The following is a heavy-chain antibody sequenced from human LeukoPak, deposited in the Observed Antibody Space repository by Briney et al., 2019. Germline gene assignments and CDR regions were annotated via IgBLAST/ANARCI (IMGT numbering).Heavy chain of an antibody. J-gene: IGHJ4*02. CDR2: ISGSGGST. D-gene: IGHD6-6*01. CDR3: AKSTNRGIAARPSGY. CDR1: GFTLSSYA. V-gene: IGHV3-23*01. Sequence: PGGSLRLSCAASGFTLSSYALSWVRQAPGKGLEWVSAISGSGGSTYYADSVKGRFTISRDNSKNTLCLQMNSLRAEDTAVYYCAKSTNRGIAARPSGYWGQGTLVTVSS.